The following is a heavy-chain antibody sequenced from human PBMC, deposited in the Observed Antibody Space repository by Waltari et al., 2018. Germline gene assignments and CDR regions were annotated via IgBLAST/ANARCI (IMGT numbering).Heavy chain of an antibody. J-gene: IGHJ6*02. CDR1: GLNFSTYS. CDR3: ARSLFGVINQYYYGVDV. Sequence: QVQLVQSEAEVKKPGASVKVSCKGSGLNFSTYSFSRARPAPGQGLEWMGLISADNGDTRYALKVQGRVTMTTDTSTNTAYMELRSLRSDDTAVYYCARSLFGVINQYYYGVDVWGQGTAVTVSS. CDR2: ISADNGDT. D-gene: IGHD3-3*01. V-gene: IGHV1-18*01.